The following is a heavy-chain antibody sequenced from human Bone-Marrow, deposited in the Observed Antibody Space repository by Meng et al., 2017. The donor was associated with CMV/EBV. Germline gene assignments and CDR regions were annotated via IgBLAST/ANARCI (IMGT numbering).Heavy chain of an antibody. CDR3: ARMTTGGFDY. D-gene: IGHD1-1*01. J-gene: IGHJ4*02. CDR2: IKQDGSEK. Sequence: GESLKISCAASGFTFSSYWMSWVRQAPGKGLEWVANIKQDGSEKYYVDSVKGRFTISRDDAKNSLYLQMTDLRPEDTAIYYCARMTTGGFDYWGQGALVSVSS. V-gene: IGHV3-7*01. CDR1: GFTFSSYW.